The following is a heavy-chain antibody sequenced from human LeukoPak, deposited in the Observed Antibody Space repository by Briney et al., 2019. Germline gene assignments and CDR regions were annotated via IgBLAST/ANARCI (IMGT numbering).Heavy chain of an antibody. CDR2: ISGSGGNT. Sequence: GGSLRLSCAASGFTFRSYAMSWVRQAPGKGVEWVSAISGSGGNTYYADSVKGRFTISRDNSKNTLYLQMNSLRAEDTAVYYCAKDQRYCSGGSCHGGGYYFDYWGQGTLVTVSS. D-gene: IGHD2-15*01. V-gene: IGHV3-23*01. CDR3: AKDQRYCSGGSCHGGGYYFDY. J-gene: IGHJ4*02. CDR1: GFTFRSYA.